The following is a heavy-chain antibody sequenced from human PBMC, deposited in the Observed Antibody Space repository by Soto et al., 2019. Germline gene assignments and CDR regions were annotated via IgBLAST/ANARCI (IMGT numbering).Heavy chain of an antibody. V-gene: IGHV5-51*01. Sequence: GESLKISCKGSGYSFTSYWIGWVRQMPGKGLEWMGIIYPGDSDTSYSPSFQGQVTISADKSISTAYLQWSSLKASDTAMYYCALTGHSSSWYSLSAFDIWGQGTMVTVSS. CDR1: GYSFTSYW. D-gene: IGHD6-13*01. CDR3: ALTGHSSSWYSLSAFDI. CDR2: IYPGDSDT. J-gene: IGHJ3*02.